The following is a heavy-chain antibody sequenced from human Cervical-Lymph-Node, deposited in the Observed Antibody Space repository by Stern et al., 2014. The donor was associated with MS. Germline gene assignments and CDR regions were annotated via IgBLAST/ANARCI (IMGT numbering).Heavy chain of an antibody. V-gene: IGHV4-59*01. CDR3: AREAPGGSGWTPFDY. CDR1: GGSIRSYF. Sequence: VQLVESGPGLVKPSETLSLTCTVSGGSIRSYFWSWIRQSPGRALEWIGYITHSGSTNSNPSLKSRVTISRDTSKNHLSLKLRSVTAADTAVYYCAREAPGGSGWTPFDYWGQGILVTVSS. CDR2: ITHSGST. J-gene: IGHJ4*02. D-gene: IGHD6-19*01.